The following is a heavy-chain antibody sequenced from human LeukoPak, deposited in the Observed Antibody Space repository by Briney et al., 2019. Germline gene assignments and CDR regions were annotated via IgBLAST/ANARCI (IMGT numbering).Heavy chain of an antibody. CDR1: GFTFSSYA. CDR2: ISGSGPYT. CDR3: AKHGYCSGISCFFDF. J-gene: IGHJ4*02. D-gene: IGHD2-2*03. V-gene: IGHV3-23*01. Sequence: PGGSLRLSCAASGFTFSSYAMSWVRQAPGKGLEWVSGISGSGPYTFYTDSVKGRFTISRGSSKNTLYLQMNSLRAEDTALYYCAKHGYCSGISCFFDFWGQGTLVTVSS.